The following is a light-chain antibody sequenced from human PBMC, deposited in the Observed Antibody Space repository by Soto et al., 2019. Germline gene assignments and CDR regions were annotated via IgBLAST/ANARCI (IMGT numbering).Light chain of an antibody. CDR1: QSISSW. Sequence: DIQMTQSPSTLSASVGDRVTITCRASQSISSWLAWYQQKPGKAPKVLIYDASSLESGVLSRFSGSGSGTEFTLTITSLQPDDFATYYCQQYNSYRAFGQGTKVEIE. CDR2: DAS. CDR3: QQYNSYRA. J-gene: IGKJ1*01. V-gene: IGKV1-5*01.